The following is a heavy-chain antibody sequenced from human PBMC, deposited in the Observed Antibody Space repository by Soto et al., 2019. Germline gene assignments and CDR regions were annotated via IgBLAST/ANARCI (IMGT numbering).Heavy chain of an antibody. CDR3: TSSALIDYYYYYGMDV. Sequence: GSLRLSCAASGVTFSGSAMHWVRQASGKGLEWVGRIRSKANSYATAYAASVKGRFTISRDDSKNTAYLQMNSLKTEDTAVYYCTSSALIDYYYYYGMDVWGQGTTVTVSS. J-gene: IGHJ6*02. V-gene: IGHV3-73*01. D-gene: IGHD3-22*01. CDR1: GVTFSGSA. CDR2: IRSKANSYAT.